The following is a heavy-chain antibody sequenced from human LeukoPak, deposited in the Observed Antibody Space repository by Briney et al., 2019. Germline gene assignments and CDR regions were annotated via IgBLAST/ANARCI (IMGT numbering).Heavy chain of an antibody. CDR3: GTSRSRTSGFDY. CDR1: GFAFRNYG. D-gene: IGHD2-8*02. CDR2: IRPDESGT. V-gene: IGHV3-30*02. J-gene: IGHJ4*02. Sequence: GRSLRLSCAASGFAFRNYGMNWVHQAPGKGLEWVTFIRPDESGTYYADSVKGRFTISRENSKNTLYLQMNSQRAEDTAVYYCGTSRSRTSGFDYWGQGTLVTVSS.